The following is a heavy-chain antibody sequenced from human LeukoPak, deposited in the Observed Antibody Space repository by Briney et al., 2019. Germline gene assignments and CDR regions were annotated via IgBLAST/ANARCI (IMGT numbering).Heavy chain of an antibody. CDR1: GFTFSSYA. V-gene: IGHV3-23*01. Sequence: PGGSLSLSCAASGFTFSSYAMSWVRQAPGKGLEWVSAISGSGGRTYYADSVKGRFTISRDNSKNTLYLQMNSLRAEDTAVYYCAKTTGGSGWYWFDYWGQGTLVTVSS. CDR3: AKTTGGSGWYWFDY. CDR2: ISGSGGRT. J-gene: IGHJ4*02. D-gene: IGHD6-19*01.